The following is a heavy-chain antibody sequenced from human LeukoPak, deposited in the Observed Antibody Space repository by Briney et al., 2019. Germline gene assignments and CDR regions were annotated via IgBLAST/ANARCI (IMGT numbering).Heavy chain of an antibody. D-gene: IGHD3-10*01. Sequence: SVKVSCKASGGTFSSYTISWVRQAPGQGLEWMGRIIPIPGIANYAQKFQGRVTITADKSTSTAYMELSSLRSEDTAVYYCASSGSGSQYYMDVWGKGTTVTVSS. CDR3: ASSGSGSQYYMDV. CDR1: GGTFSSYT. V-gene: IGHV1-69*02. CDR2: IIPIPGIA. J-gene: IGHJ6*03.